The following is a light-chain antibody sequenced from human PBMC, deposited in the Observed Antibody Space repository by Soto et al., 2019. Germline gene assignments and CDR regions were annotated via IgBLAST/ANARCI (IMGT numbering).Light chain of an antibody. CDR2: EVS. V-gene: IGKV2D-29*02. CDR1: HSLLHITGETF. CDR3: MQSTQLTPT. Sequence: DVVMTQTPLSLSVAPGQPASISCTSSHSLLHITGETFLFWYLQKPGQYPQILIYEVSTRVSGVPDRFSGSGSGTDFKLEISRVETDDVGIYYCMQSTQLTPTFGQGTRLEIK. J-gene: IGKJ5*01.